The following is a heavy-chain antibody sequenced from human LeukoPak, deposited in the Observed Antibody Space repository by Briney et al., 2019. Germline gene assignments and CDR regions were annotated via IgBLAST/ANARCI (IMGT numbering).Heavy chain of an antibody. D-gene: IGHD5-18*01. J-gene: IGHJ4*02. CDR3: AKDGYSYGLVYYFDY. CDR1: GFTFSSFG. V-gene: IGHV3-30*02. Sequence: GGSLRLSCGASGFTFSSFGMHWVRQAPGKGLEWVAFIRFDGSNKYYADSVKGRFTISRDNSKNTLFLQMNSLRPEDTAVYYCAKDGYSYGLVYYFDYWGQGTLVTVSS. CDR2: IRFDGSNK.